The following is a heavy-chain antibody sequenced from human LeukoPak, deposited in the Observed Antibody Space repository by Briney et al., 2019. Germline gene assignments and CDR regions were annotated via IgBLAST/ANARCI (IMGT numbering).Heavy chain of an antibody. Sequence: SRTLSLTCAISGDSVSTNTAAWNWIRQSPSRGLEWLGRTYYRSKWYTDYAVSVKSRITINPDTSKNQFSLQLNSVTPEDTAVYFCARDGWPAFDYWGQGTLVTVSS. CDR1: GDSVSTNTAA. CDR2: TYYRSKWYT. CDR3: ARDGWPAFDY. V-gene: IGHV6-1*01. J-gene: IGHJ4*02. D-gene: IGHD2-15*01.